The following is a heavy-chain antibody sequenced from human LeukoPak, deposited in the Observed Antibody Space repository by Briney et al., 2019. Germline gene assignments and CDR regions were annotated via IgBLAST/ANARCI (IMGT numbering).Heavy chain of an antibody. Sequence: PGGSLRLSCAASGFTLSNAWMNWVRQAPGKGLEWVGLIKSKTNGETRDYAAPVKGRFTISRDTSKNTLYLQMNSLSGEDTAVYYCARDTSGDGDWVMDVWGKGTTVTVSS. J-gene: IGHJ6*03. CDR3: ARDTSGDGDWVMDV. V-gene: IGHV3-15*01. CDR2: IKSKTNGETR. D-gene: IGHD2-21*01. CDR1: GFTLSNAW.